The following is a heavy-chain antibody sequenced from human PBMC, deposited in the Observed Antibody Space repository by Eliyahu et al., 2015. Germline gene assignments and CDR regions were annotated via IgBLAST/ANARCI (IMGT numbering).Heavy chain of an antibody. CDR3: ASDLMGYCTGGVCHLVDY. J-gene: IGHJ4*02. V-gene: IGHV3-23*01. CDR1: GFTXSSYA. D-gene: IGHD2-8*02. CDR2: IXGSGGST. Sequence: EVQLLESGGGLVQPGGSLXLSXAASGFTXSSYAMGXVRQAPGKGLEWVSXIXGSGGSTYXADSVKGRFTISRDNSKNTLYLQXNSLRAEDTAVYYCASDLMGYCTGGVCHLVDYWGQGTLVTVSS.